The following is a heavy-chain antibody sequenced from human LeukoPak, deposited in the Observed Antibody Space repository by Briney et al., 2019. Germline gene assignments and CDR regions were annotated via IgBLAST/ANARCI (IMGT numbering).Heavy chain of an antibody. CDR2: IKQDGSEK. J-gene: IGHJ4*02. CDR1: GFTFNTYW. Sequence: GGSVRLSCAASGFTFNTYWMRWVRQAPGKGLEWVANIKQDGSEKYYVDSVKGRFTISRDNAKNSLYLQMNSLRAEDTAVYYCARDLPVIQLERGFDYWGQGTLVTVSS. CDR3: ARDLPVIQLERGFDY. D-gene: IGHD1-1*01. V-gene: IGHV3-7*04.